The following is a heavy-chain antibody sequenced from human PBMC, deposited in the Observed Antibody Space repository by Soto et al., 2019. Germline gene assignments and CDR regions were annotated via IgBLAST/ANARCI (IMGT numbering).Heavy chain of an antibody. CDR1: VDSITTYY. CDR3: ARYSNNWFQTEGMDV. V-gene: IGHV4-4*07. CDR2: IDTSGNT. J-gene: IGHJ6*02. D-gene: IGHD6-13*01. Sequence: PSETLSLTCTVSVDSITTYYWSWIRQPAGKGLEWIGRIDTSGNTNYNPSLKSRVTMSVDTSKKQFSLKLTSVTAAGTAVYYCARYSNNWFQTEGMDVWGQGTTVTVSS.